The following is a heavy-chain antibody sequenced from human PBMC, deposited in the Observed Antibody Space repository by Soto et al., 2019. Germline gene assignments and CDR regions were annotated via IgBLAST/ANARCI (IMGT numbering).Heavy chain of an antibody. Sequence: KPSETLSLTCTVSGGSISSGDYYWSWIRQPPGKGLEWIGYIYYSGSTYYNPSLKSRVTISVDTSKNQFSLKLSSVTAADTAVYYCARVAVVPAASGLGEKFDYWGQGTPVTVSS. J-gene: IGHJ4*02. CDR2: IYYSGST. CDR1: GGSISSGDYY. D-gene: IGHD2-2*01. V-gene: IGHV4-30-4*01. CDR3: ARVAVVPAASGLGEKFDY.